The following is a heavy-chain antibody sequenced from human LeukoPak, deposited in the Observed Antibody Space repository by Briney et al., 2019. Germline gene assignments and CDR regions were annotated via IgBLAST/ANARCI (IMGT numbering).Heavy chain of an antibody. V-gene: IGHV3-21*01. CDR2: ISSSSSCI. J-gene: IGHJ6*02. CDR3: AREGRIVVVPAAKPGTNGMDV. Sequence: PGGSLRLSCAASGFTFSSYSMNWVRQAPGKGLEWVSSISSSSSCIYYADSAKGRFTISRDNAKNSLYLQMNSLRAEDTAVYYCAREGRIVVVPAAKPGTNGMDVWGQGTTVTVSS. CDR1: GFTFSSYS. D-gene: IGHD2-2*02.